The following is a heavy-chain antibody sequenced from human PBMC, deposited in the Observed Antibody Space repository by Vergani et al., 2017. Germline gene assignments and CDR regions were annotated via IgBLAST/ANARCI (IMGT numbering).Heavy chain of an antibody. CDR2: INPNSGGT. CDR1: GYTFTGYY. J-gene: IGHJ4*02. V-gene: IGHV1-2*02. D-gene: IGHD3-16*02. Sequence: QVQLVQSGAEVKKPGASAKVSCKASGYTFTGYYMHWVRQAPGQGLEWMGWINPNSGGTNYAQKFQGRVTMTRDTSISTAYMELSKLRSDDTAVYYCASDSHDGGVIPAGPGDYWGQGTLVAVSS. CDR3: ASDSHDGGVIPAGPGDY.